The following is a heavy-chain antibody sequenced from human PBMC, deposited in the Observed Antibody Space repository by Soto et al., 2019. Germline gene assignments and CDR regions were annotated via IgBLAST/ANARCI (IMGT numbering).Heavy chain of an antibody. CDR3: AKIPEHVGYSRGWLPNLRDNWFDP. D-gene: IGHD6-19*01. Sequence: EVQLLESGGGLVQPGGSLRLSCAASGVTFSSYAMSWVRQPPGKGLEWGPVFSGSGGSTYYADTLKGRFSISRDNANNPLYVQMNSLRAEDTAVYYCAKIPEHVGYSRGWLPNLRDNWFDPWGQGTLVTVSS. J-gene: IGHJ5*02. V-gene: IGHV3-23*01. CDR1: GVTFSSYA. CDR2: FSGSGGST.